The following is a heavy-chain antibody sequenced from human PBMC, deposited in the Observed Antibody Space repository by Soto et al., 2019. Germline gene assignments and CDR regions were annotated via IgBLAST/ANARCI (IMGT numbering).Heavy chain of an antibody. Sequence: GGSLRLSCSASGFSFVNYAMNWVRQAPGKGLEWVSGLSGSGTSTYYADSVKGRFTISRDNSRDTLFLQMNSLTADDTAVYYCAKATTNGGWFNPFDSWGQGALVTVSS. D-gene: IGHD6-19*01. CDR1: GFSFVNYA. CDR3: AKATTNGGWFNPFDS. V-gene: IGHV3-23*01. J-gene: IGHJ4*02. CDR2: LSGSGTST.